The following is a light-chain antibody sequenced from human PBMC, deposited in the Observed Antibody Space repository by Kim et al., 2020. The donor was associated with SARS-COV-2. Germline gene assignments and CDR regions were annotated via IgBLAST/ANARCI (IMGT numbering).Light chain of an antibody. J-gene: IGKJ4*01. CDR3: QQYDNRPLT. Sequence: DIQMTQSPSSLSASVGDSVTITCQASQDITSYLNWYQQKPGQAPNLLIYGASTLEAGVPSRFSGSGFGTDFTFPINSLQPEDFATYFCQQYDNRPLTFGGGTKVDTK. CDR2: GAS. CDR1: QDITSY. V-gene: IGKV1-33*01.